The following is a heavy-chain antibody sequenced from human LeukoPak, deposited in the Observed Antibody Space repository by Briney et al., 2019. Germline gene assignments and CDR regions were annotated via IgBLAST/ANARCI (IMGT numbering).Heavy chain of an antibody. V-gene: IGHV3-33*01. J-gene: IGHJ4*02. CDR3: ARDLLLWFGELSGDSDY. CDR1: GFTFSSYG. Sequence: QPGGSLRLSCAASGFTFSSYGMHWVRQAPGKGLEWVAVIWYDGSNKYYADSVKGRFTISRDNSKNTLHLQMNSLRAEDTAVYYCARDLLLWFGELSGDSDYWGQGTLVTVSS. CDR2: IWYDGSNK. D-gene: IGHD3-10*01.